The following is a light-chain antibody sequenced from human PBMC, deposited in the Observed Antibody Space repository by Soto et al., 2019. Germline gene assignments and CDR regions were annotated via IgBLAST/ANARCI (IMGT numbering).Light chain of an antibody. CDR3: QQYGSSQYT. V-gene: IGKV3-20*01. CDR2: GAS. J-gene: IGKJ2*01. Sequence: EIVLTQSPGTLSLSPGERATLSCRASQSVNNNYLAWYQQKPGQAPSLLIYGASSRATGIPDRFSGSGAGTDFTLTISILEPEDFAVYYCQQYGSSQYTFGQGTKLEIK. CDR1: QSVNNNY.